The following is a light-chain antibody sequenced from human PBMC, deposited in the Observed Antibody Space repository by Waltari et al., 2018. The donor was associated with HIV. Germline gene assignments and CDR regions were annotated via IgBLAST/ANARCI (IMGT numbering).Light chain of an antibody. CDR2: END. CDR3: QVWDSDLNAVV. CDR1: RSNIGYNS. V-gene: IGLV1-51*02. Sequence: QSVLTQPPSVSAAPGQRVTVSCSGSRSNIGYNSVSWYQHLPGAAPKLLISENDQRPSGIPDRFSASKSDTSATLGISGPQTGDEADYYCQVWDSDLNAVVFGGGTRVTVL. J-gene: IGLJ3*02.